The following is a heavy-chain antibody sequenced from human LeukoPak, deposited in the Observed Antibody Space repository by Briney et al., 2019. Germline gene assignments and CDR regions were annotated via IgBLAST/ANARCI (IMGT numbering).Heavy chain of an antibody. V-gene: IGHV3-23*01. CDR2: ISGSGGST. CDR3: ARVLIYCSSTSCYEGDYYYYYYMDV. Sequence: GGSLRLSCAASGFTFSRYGMSWVRQAPGKGLEWVSAISGSGGSTYYADSVKGRFTISRDNSKNTLYLQMNSLRAEDTAVYYCARVLIYCSSTSCYEGDYYYYYYMDVWGKGTTVTVSS. J-gene: IGHJ6*03. CDR1: GFTFSRYG. D-gene: IGHD2-2*01.